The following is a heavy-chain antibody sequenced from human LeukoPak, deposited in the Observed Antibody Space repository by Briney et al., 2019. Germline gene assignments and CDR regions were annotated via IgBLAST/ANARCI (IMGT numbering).Heavy chain of an antibody. D-gene: IGHD3-3*01. CDR2: INHSGSA. V-gene: IGHV4-34*01. CDR3: ARARRDSGYYKVGY. CDR1: GGSLSGSY. J-gene: IGHJ4*02. Sequence: SETLSLTCAVYGGSLSGSYWSWIRQPPGKGLEWIGEINHSGSANYNPSLKSRVTLSIDKSKNQFSLNLYSVTAADTAVYYCARARRDSGYYKVGYWGQGTLVTVSS.